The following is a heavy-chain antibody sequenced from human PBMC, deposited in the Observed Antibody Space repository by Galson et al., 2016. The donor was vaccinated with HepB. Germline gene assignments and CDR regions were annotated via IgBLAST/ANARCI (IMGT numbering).Heavy chain of an antibody. V-gene: IGHV2-5*02. J-gene: IGHJ4*02. D-gene: IGHD3-16*01. Sequence: PALVKPTQTLTLTCSISGFSLTTFGMSVGWVRQPPNKALEWVGLIYWDDDKLFSSSLKNRLTITKDSSKDQVVLSLTNMDPLDTGTYFCVHSGMKVNVGGVMGGIFDNWGQGALVTVSS. CDR3: VHSGMKVNVGGVMGGIFDN. CDR1: GFSLTTFGMS. CDR2: IYWDDDK.